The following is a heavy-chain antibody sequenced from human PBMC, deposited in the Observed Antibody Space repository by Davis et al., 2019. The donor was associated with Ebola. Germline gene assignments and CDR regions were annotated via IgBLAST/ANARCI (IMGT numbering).Heavy chain of an antibody. V-gene: IGHV4-34*01. CDR2: INHSGST. D-gene: IGHD3/OR15-3a*01. J-gene: IGHJ6*03. Sequence: SETLSLTCAVYGGSSSGYYWSWIRQPPGKGLEWIGEINHSGSTNYNPSLKSRVTISVDTSKNQFSLKLSSVTAADTAVYYCASGDGRGRSYDMDVWGQGTTVTVSS. CDR1: GGSSSGYY. CDR3: ASGDGRGRSYDMDV.